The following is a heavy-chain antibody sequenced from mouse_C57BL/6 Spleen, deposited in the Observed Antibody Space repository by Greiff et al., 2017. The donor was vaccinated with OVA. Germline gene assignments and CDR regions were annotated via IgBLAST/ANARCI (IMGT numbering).Heavy chain of an antibody. D-gene: IGHD1-1*01. Sequence: VQLQQPGAELVRPGSSVKLSCKASGYTFTSYWMNWVKQRPIQGLEWIGNIYPSDSETHYNQKFKDKATLTVDKSSSTAYMQLSSLTSEDSAVYYGASEDYYGSSYNWYFDVWGTGTTVTVSS. CDR3: ASEDYYGSSYNWYFDV. CDR1: GYTFTSYW. V-gene: IGHV1-52*01. J-gene: IGHJ1*03. CDR2: IYPSDSET.